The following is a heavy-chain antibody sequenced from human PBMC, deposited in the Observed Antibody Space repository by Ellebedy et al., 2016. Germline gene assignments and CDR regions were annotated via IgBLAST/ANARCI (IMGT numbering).Heavy chain of an antibody. CDR2: INHSGST. Sequence: SETLSLXXAVYGGSFSGYYWSWIRQSPGQGLEWIGEINHSGSTSYNPSLKSRVTISVHTSKNQFSLKLSSVTAADTAVYYCARECSGGSCYHFDYWGQGALVTVSS. CDR1: GGSFSGYY. J-gene: IGHJ4*02. D-gene: IGHD2-15*01. V-gene: IGHV4-34*01. CDR3: ARECSGGSCYHFDY.